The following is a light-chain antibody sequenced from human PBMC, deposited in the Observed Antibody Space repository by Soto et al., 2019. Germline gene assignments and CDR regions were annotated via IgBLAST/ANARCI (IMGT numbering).Light chain of an antibody. CDR3: QQLNSFSALT. CDR1: QGISSY. V-gene: IGKV1-9*01. CDR2: AAS. J-gene: IGKJ4*01. Sequence: DIQLTQSPSFLSASVGVRVTITCRASQGISSYLAWYQQKPGKAPKSLIYAASTLQSGVPSRFSGSGSGTEFTLTISSLQPEDSATYYCQQLNSFSALTFGGGTKVEIK.